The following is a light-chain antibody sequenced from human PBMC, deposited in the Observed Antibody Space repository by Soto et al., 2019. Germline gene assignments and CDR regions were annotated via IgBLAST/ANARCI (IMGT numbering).Light chain of an antibody. CDR3: QQYGSSGT. CDR1: QSISSS. J-gene: IGKJ1*01. Sequence: EIVMTQSPATLSVSPGERATLSCRASQSISSSLAWYQQKPGQAPRLLIHGASTRATGNPGRFSGSGSGTDFTLTISRLEPEDFAVYYCQQYGSSGTFGQGTKVDIK. CDR2: GAS. V-gene: IGKV3-20*01.